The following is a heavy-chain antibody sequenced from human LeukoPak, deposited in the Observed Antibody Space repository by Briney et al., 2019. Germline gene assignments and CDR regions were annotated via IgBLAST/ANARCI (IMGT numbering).Heavy chain of an antibody. Sequence: GGSLRLSCAASGFTFSSYWMHWVRQAPGKGLVWVSRINSDGSSTSYADSAKGRFTISRDNAKNTLYLQMNSLRAEDTAVYYCAKDLGRYRNNYFDYWGQGTLVTVSS. D-gene: IGHD1-26*01. J-gene: IGHJ4*02. CDR2: INSDGSST. CDR3: AKDLGRYRNNYFDY. CDR1: GFTFSSYW. V-gene: IGHV3-74*01.